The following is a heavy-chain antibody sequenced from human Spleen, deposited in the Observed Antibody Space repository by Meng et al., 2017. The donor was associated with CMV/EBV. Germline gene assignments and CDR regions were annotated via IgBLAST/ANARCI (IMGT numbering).Heavy chain of an antibody. CDR2: IYPGDSDT. CDR3: ARHGSGNYGFDF. J-gene: IGHJ4*02. Sequence: GGSLRLSCKGSGFTFTSYWIGWVRQMPGKGLEWMGIIYPGDSDTRYSPSFQGQVTFSADKSITTAYLQWSSLKASDTAMYYCARHGSGNYGFDFWGQGTLVTVSS. V-gene: IGHV5-51*01. D-gene: IGHD1-26*01. CDR1: GFTFTSYW.